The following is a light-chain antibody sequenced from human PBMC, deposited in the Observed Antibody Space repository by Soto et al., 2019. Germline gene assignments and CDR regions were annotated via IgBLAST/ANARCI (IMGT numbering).Light chain of an antibody. V-gene: IGKV4-1*01. Sequence: DIVMTQSPDSLALSLGETATIYCKSVQSVLDRSNNRNYLAWYQQKPGQPPKLLIYCASARESGVPNRFSGSGSGTDFALTISSLQAEDAAVYYCQQYFNPPHYTFGQGTKLEIK. CDR1: QSVLDRSNNRNY. CDR2: CAS. CDR3: QQYFNPPHYT. J-gene: IGKJ2*01.